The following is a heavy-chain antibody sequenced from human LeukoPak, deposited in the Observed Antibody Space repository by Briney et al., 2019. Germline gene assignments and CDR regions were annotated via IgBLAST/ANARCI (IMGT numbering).Heavy chain of an antibody. D-gene: IGHD6-13*01. CDR1: GGSLSSYY. CDR2: IYYSGST. CDR3: ARGYSSSWYYFDY. Sequence: PTETLSLTCTVSGGSLSSYYWSWIRQPPGKGLEWIGYIYYSGSTNYNPSLKSRVTISVDTSKNQFSLKLSSVTAADTAVYYCARGYSSSWYYFDYWGQGTLVTVSS. V-gene: IGHV4-59*01. J-gene: IGHJ4*02.